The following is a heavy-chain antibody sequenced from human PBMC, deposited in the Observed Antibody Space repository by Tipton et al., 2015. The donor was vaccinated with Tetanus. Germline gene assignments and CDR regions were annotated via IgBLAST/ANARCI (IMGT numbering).Heavy chain of an antibody. CDR2: IYYSGST. CDR1: GGSISSGGYY. Sequence: LRFSCTVSGGSISSGGYYWSWIRQHPGKGLEWIGYIYYSGSTNYNPSLKSRVTISVDTSKNQFSLKLSSVTAADTAVYFCIGYDDGDYYFDYWGQGTLVTVSS. D-gene: IGHD4-17*01. J-gene: IGHJ4*02. V-gene: IGHV4-61*08. CDR3: IGYDDGDYYFDY.